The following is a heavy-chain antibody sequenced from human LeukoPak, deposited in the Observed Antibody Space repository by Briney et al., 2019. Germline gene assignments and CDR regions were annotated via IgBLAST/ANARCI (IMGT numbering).Heavy chain of an antibody. Sequence: PGGSLRLSCAASGFIFSSYAMNWVRQAPGKGLERVTGISGSTTYYADSVKGRFTISRDNSKNTLYLQMNSLRAEDTAVYYCAKESYNYDFWSGYRYYFDYWGQGTLVTVSS. CDR3: AKESYNYDFWSGYRYYFDY. V-gene: IGHV3-23*01. J-gene: IGHJ4*02. CDR2: ISGSTT. CDR1: GFIFSSYA. D-gene: IGHD3-3*01.